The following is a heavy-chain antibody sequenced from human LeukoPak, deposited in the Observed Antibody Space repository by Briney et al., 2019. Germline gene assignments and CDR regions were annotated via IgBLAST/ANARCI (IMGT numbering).Heavy chain of an antibody. CDR1: GYTFTGYY. V-gene: IGHV1-2*02. CDR3: ARGRLGTWFGELKA. D-gene: IGHD3-10*01. Sequence: VASVKLACKASGYTFTGYYIHWGPQAPGQGLEWMAWINPDSDGTNYAQKFQGRVTMTSDTSISTAYMELSRLRSDDTGVYYCARGRLGTWFGELKAWGQGTLVTVSS. CDR2: INPDSDGT. J-gene: IGHJ5*02.